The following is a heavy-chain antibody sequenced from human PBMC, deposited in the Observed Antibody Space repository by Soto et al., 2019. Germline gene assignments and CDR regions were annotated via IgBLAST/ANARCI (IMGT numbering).Heavy chain of an antibody. J-gene: IGHJ4*02. CDR1: GYTLTELS. D-gene: IGHD3-10*01. Sequence: ASVKVSCKVSGYTLTELSMHWVRQAPGKGLERMGGFDPEDGETIYAQKFQGRVTMTEDTSTDTAYMELSSLRSEDTAVYYCATWSTMVRGVIIRPFDYWGQGTLVTVSS. CDR3: ATWSTMVRGVIIRPFDY. CDR2: FDPEDGET. V-gene: IGHV1-24*01.